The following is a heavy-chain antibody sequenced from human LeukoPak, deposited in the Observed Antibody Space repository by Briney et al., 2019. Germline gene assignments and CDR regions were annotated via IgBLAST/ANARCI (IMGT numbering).Heavy chain of an antibody. CDR1: GFIFSGYD. V-gene: IGHV3-23*01. Sequence: GGSLRLSCAASGFIFSGYDMSWVRQPPEEGLEWVSTISFAGDKTAYTDSVKGRFIISRDNSKNTVYLQMNSLRAEDTAVYYCAKRRASDGSGYRAFEFWGQGTLVTVSS. CDR3: AKRRASDGSGYRAFEF. J-gene: IGHJ4*02. CDR2: ISFAGDKT. D-gene: IGHD3-22*01.